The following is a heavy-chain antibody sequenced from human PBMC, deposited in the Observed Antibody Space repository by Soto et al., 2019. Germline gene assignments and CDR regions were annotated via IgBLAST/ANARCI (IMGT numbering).Heavy chain of an antibody. CDR2: IYYSGST. D-gene: IGHD3-10*01. CDR3: ARGSTMVRGVTYVRYGMDV. J-gene: IGHJ6*02. CDR1: GGSISSYY. Sequence: SETLPLTCTVSGGSISSYYWSWIRQPPGKGLEWIGYIYYSGSTNYNPSLKSRVTISVDTSKNQFSLKLSSVTAADTAVYYCARGSTMVRGVTYVRYGMDVWGQGTTVTVSS. V-gene: IGHV4-59*01.